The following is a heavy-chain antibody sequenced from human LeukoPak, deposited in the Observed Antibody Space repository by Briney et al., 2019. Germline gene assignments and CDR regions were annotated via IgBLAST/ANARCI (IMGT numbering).Heavy chain of an antibody. CDR2: IYYSGSS. CDR3: ARLKVDANNYFDY. V-gene: IGHV4-30-4*01. J-gene: IGHJ4*02. CDR1: GGSINSGDYY. Sequence: SETLSLTCTVSGGSINSGDYYWSWIRQPPGKGLEWIGYIYYSGSSYFSPSLKSRVTISVDTSKNQFSLKLSSVTAADTALYYCARLKVDANNYFDYWGQGTLVTVSS. D-gene: IGHD1-26*01.